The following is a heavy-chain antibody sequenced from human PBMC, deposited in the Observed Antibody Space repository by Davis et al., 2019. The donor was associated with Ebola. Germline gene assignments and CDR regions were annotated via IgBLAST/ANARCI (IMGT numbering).Heavy chain of an antibody. CDR2: INHSGST. CDR1: GGSFSGYY. V-gene: IGHV4-34*01. D-gene: IGHD7-27*01. J-gene: IGHJ3*02. CDR3: ARGCRSLGKDAFDI. Sequence: SETLSLTCAVYGGSFSGYYWSWIRQPPGKGLEWIGEINHSGSTNYNPSLKSRVTISVDTSKNQFSLKLSSVTAADTAVHYCARGCRSLGKDAFDIWGQGTMVTVSS.